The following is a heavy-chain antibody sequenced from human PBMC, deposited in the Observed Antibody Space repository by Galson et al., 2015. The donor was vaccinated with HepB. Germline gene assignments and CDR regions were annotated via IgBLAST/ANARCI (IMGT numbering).Heavy chain of an antibody. J-gene: IGHJ4*02. Sequence: SLRLSCAASGFTFSSYGIHWVRQAPGKGLEWVAVISYDGSNKYYADSVKGRFTISRDNSKNMLYLQMNSLRAEDTAVYYCAKDMYYYGSGSYSYFDYWGQGTLVTVSS. CDR1: GFTFSSYG. CDR2: ISYDGSNK. V-gene: IGHV3-30*18. CDR3: AKDMYYYGSGSYSYFDY. D-gene: IGHD3-10*01.